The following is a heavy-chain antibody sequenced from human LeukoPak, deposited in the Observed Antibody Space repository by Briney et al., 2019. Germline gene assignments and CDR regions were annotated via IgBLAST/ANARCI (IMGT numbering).Heavy chain of an antibody. Sequence: GESLKISGRGSGYSFTSYWFGWVRQMPGKGLGGLGIIYPADSDTTYHPSFQGQVTISADNSLSTAYLQWGGLKVSATAMIYCGRSGAEKVPVWGSYRHHDAFDIWGQGTRVTVSP. CDR3: GRSGAEKVPVWGSYRHHDAFDI. J-gene: IGHJ3*02. CDR2: IYPADSDT. V-gene: IGHV5-51*01. D-gene: IGHD3-16*02. CDR1: GYSFTSYW.